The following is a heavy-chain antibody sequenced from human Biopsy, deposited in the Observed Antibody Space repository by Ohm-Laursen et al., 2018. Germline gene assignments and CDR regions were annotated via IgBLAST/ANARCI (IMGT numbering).Heavy chain of an antibody. V-gene: IGHV1-24*01. CDR1: GYTLNELS. CDR2: FAPENGKT. CDR3: AADINVWNVNY. D-gene: IGHD1-1*01. Sequence: GSSVKVSCKVSGYTLNELSMHWVRQAPGKGLEWMGGFAPENGKTVYAQNFQARVSLTEDTSTDTAYMELRSLRSEDTAVYYCAADINVWNVNYWGQGTQVTVSS. J-gene: IGHJ4*02.